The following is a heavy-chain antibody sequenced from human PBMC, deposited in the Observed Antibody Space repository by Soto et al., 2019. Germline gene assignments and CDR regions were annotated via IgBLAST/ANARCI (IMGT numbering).Heavy chain of an antibody. Sequence: SETLSLTCTVSGGSIKNSGYYWSWIRQHPEKGLEWIGYISYSGSTDYAPSLKSRVTMPVDTSKNQFSLNLTSVTAADTAVYYCGRDAVTKRDFYYYGMDVWGRGTTVTVSS. CDR1: GGSIKNSGYY. CDR2: ISYSGST. D-gene: IGHD4-4*01. CDR3: GRDAVTKRDFYYYGMDV. J-gene: IGHJ6*02. V-gene: IGHV4-31*03.